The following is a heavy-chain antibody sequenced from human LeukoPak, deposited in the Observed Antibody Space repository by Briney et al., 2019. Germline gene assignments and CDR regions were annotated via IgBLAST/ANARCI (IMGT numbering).Heavy chain of an antibody. J-gene: IGHJ6*02. CDR3: TRDRTLIFETSYYYYGMDV. CDR1: EFVVSSDF. D-gene: IGHD3-9*01. Sequence: PGGSLRLSCAASEFVVSSDFMSWVRQAPGKGLEWVSIIYSSGRTHYADSVKGRFTISRDESKNTLYLQMKSLRAEDTAMYYCTRDRTLIFETSYYYYGMDVWGQGTTVIVSS. V-gene: IGHV3-66*01. CDR2: IYSSGRT.